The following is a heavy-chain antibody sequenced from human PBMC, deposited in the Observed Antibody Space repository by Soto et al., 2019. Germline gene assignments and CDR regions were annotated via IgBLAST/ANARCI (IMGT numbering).Heavy chain of an antibody. Sequence: QVQLQESGPGLVKPSETLSLTCTVSGGSISNHYWSWIRQTPGKGLEWIGYIYYNGNTNYNPSLKSRVTMSVDTSKNQISLKLSSVTAADTAVYYCTRANWDSEYWGQGTLVTVSS. CDR3: TRANWDSEY. CDR2: IYYNGNT. CDR1: GGSISNHY. V-gene: IGHV4-59*11. J-gene: IGHJ4*02. D-gene: IGHD7-27*01.